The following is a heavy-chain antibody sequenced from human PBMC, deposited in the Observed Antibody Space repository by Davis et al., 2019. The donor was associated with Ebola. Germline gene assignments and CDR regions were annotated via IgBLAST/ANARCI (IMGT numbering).Heavy chain of an antibody. CDR3: ARSAFTMIVVDTEYFQH. CDR1: GYIFSNYD. Sequence: ASVKVSCKASGYIFSNYDINWVRQAPGQGLEWMGIINPSGGSTSYAQKFQGRVTMTRDTSTSTVYMELSSLRSEDTAVYYCARSAFTMIVVDTEYFQHWGQGTLVTVSS. V-gene: IGHV1-46*01. D-gene: IGHD3-22*01. CDR2: INPSGGST. J-gene: IGHJ1*01.